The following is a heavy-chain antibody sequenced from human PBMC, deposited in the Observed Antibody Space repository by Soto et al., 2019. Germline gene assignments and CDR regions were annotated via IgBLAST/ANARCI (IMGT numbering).Heavy chain of an antibody. CDR3: ARGPRGYVYYHGMDV. CDR2: IDTSGTT. D-gene: IGHD3-10*01. Sequence: PSETLSLTCTVSGGSISSCYWSCIRQPPWKGLEWIGRIDTSGTTNYNPSLKSRVTMSVDASKNHFSLNLSSVTAADTAVYYCARGPRGYVYYHGMDVWGQGTTVTVSS. J-gene: IGHJ6*02. CDR1: GGSISSCY. V-gene: IGHV4-4*07.